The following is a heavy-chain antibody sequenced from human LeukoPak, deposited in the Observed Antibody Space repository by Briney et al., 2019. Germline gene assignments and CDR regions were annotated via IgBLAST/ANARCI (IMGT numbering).Heavy chain of an antibody. J-gene: IGHJ3*02. Sequence: KPSETLSLTCPVSGYSISSGYYWGWIRQPPGKGLEWIGTIYHSGTTYYNPSLKSRVTISVDTSKNQFSLKLTSVTAADTAIYCCARHDQYSGSPPRAFDIWGQGTMVTVSS. CDR1: GYSISSGYY. D-gene: IGHD1-26*01. CDR2: IYHSGTT. CDR3: ARHDQYSGSPPRAFDI. V-gene: IGHV4-38-2*01.